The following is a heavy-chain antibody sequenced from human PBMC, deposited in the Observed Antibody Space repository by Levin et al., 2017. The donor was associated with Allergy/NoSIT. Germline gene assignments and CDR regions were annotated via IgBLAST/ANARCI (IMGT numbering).Heavy chain of an antibody. CDR2: ISWNGENI. V-gene: IGHV3-9*01. D-gene: IGHD1-1*01. CDR1: GFTFKEYS. CDR3: SSTRFTNGWRHSQLEH. Sequence: SLKISCATSGFTFKEYSFHWVRRTPGKGLEWVSGISWNGENIGYADSVKGRFTISRDSAKNSLYLQMNSLKTEDTAFYYCSSTRFTNGWRHSQLEHWGQGTLVTVS. J-gene: IGHJ4*02.